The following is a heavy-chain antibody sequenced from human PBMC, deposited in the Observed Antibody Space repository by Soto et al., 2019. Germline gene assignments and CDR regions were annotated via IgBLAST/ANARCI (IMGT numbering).Heavy chain of an antibody. V-gene: IGHV4-61*01. CDR3: ARSSSSGWYLNRFDP. Sequence: PSETLSLTCTVSGGSVSSGSYYWSWIRQPPGKGLEWIGYIYYSGSTNYNPSLKSRVTISVDTSKNQFSLKLSSVTAADTAVYYCARSSSSGWYLNRFDPWGQGTLVTVSS. J-gene: IGHJ5*02. CDR1: GGSVSSGSYY. CDR2: IYYSGST. D-gene: IGHD6-19*01.